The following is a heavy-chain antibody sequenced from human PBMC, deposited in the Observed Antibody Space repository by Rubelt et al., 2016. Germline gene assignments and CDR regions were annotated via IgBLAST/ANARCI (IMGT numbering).Heavy chain of an antibody. CDR1: GYSISSGYY. V-gene: IGHV4-38-2*02. Sequence: QVQLQESGPGLVKPSETLSLTCTVSGYSISSGYYWGWIRQPPGKGLEWIGSIYHSGSTYYNPSLKSRVTISVDTSKNQFSLKLSSVTAADTAVYYWARDSSGSYYRWFDPWGQGTLVTVSS. CDR3: ARDSSGSYYRWFDP. CDR2: IYHSGST. D-gene: IGHD1-26*01. J-gene: IGHJ5*02.